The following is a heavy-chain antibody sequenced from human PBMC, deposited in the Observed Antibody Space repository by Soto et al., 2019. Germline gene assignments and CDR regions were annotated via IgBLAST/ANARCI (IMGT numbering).Heavy chain of an antibody. J-gene: IGHJ5*02. V-gene: IGHV3-7*01. CDR1: GSTFSSYC. D-gene: IGHD3-9*01. CDR3: VRKYYDILTSYGENWFGP. CDR2: IQQDGSEK. Sequence: GGSLRLSCAASGSTFSSYCMSWVRQAPGKGLEWVANIQQDGSEKSYVDSVKGRFTISRDNAENSLYLQMKSLRGEDTAVYYCVRKYYDILTSYGENWFGPWGQGTLVTVSS.